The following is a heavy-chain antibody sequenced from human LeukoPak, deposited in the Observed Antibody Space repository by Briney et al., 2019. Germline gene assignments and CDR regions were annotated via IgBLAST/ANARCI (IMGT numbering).Heavy chain of an antibody. CDR3: AREEVNRGVMGYSLDY. Sequence: GRFTISRDNAENSLYLHMDSLRAEDTAVYYCAREEVNRGVMGYSLDYWGQGTLVTVSS. J-gene: IGHJ4*02. V-gene: IGHV3-11*06. D-gene: IGHD3-10*01.